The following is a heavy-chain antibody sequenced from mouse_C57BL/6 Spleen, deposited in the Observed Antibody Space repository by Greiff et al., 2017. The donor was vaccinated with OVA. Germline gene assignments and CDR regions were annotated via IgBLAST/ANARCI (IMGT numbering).Heavy chain of an antibody. Sequence: EVQLVESGGGLVKPGGSLKLSCAASGFTFSSYAMSWVRQTPEKRLEWVATISDGGSYTYYPDNVKGRFTISRDNAKNNLYLQKSHLKSEETAMYYCARGYYGSSYIDDWGQGTTLTVSS. CDR2: ISDGGSYT. CDR1: GFTFSSYA. D-gene: IGHD1-1*01. V-gene: IGHV5-4*01. CDR3: ARGYYGSSYIDD. J-gene: IGHJ2*01.